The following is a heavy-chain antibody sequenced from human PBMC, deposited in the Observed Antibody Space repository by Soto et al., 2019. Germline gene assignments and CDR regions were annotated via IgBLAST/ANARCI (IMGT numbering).Heavy chain of an antibody. D-gene: IGHD3-22*01. J-gene: IGHJ4*02. CDR2: SRDKAQGYST. V-gene: IGHV3-72*01. CDR1: GLTFSDNY. Sequence: PGGSLRLSCIVSGLTFSDNYIDWVRQAPGKGLEWVGRSRDKAQGYSTIYAASVKGRFTTSRDESKSSVYLQMNSLKTEDTAIYSCVRTTYFSDSSVYTRFFDYWGQGTLVTVSS. CDR3: VRTTYFSDSSVYTRFFDY.